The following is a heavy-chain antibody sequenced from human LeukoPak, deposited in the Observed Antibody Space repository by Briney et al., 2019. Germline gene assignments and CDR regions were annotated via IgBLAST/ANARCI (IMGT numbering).Heavy chain of an antibody. V-gene: IGHV4-39*01. J-gene: IGHJ5*02. D-gene: IGHD3-22*01. Sequence: PSETLSLTCTVSGGPISSRSYYWGWIRQPPGKVLEWIGSIYYSGSTYYNPSLKSRVTISVDTSKSQFSLSLTSVTAADTAVYYCARRTFYYDSSGGNWFDPWGQGTLVTVSS. CDR1: GGPISSRSYY. CDR3: ARRTFYYDSSGGNWFDP. CDR2: IYYSGST.